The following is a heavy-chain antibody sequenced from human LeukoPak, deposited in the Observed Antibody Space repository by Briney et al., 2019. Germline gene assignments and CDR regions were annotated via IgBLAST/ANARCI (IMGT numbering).Heavy chain of an antibody. Sequence: PSQTLSLTCAISGDSVSNNNAAWNWIRQSPSRGLEWLGRTYYRSKWYTDYAVSVSSRITINPDASKNQFSLQLNSVTPEDTAVYYCASSSLRGSDAFDIWGQGTMVTVSS. V-gene: IGHV6-1*01. D-gene: IGHD3-16*01. CDR2: TYYRSKWYT. CDR3: ASSSLRGSDAFDI. J-gene: IGHJ3*02. CDR1: GDSVSNNNAA.